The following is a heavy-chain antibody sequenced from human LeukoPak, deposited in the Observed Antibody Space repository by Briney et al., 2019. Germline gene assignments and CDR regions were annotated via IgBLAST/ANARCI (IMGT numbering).Heavy chain of an antibody. CDR2: IYHSGST. CDR3: ARELVNYGSGSYFDY. D-gene: IGHD3-10*01. CDR1: GYSISIGYY. Sequence: SETLSLTCTVSGYSISIGYYWGWIRQPPGKGLEWIGSIYHSGSTYYNPSLKSRVTLSVDKSKNQFSLKLSSVTAADTAVYYCARELVNYGSGSYFDYWGQGTLVTVSS. V-gene: IGHV4-38-2*02. J-gene: IGHJ4*02.